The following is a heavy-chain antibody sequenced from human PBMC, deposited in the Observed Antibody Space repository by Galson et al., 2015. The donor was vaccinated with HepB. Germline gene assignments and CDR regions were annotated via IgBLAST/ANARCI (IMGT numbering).Heavy chain of an antibody. CDR3: TTGINTYYYDSSGYYPFDY. J-gene: IGHJ4*02. V-gene: IGHV3-15*07. CDR1: GFTFSNAW. CDR2: IKSKTDSGTT. D-gene: IGHD3-22*01. Sequence: SLRLSCAASGFTFSNAWMNWVRQAPGKGLEWVGRIKSKTDSGTTDYAAPVKGRFTISRDDSKNTLYLQMNSLKTEDTAVYYCTTGINTYYYDSSGYYPFDYWGQGTLVTVSS.